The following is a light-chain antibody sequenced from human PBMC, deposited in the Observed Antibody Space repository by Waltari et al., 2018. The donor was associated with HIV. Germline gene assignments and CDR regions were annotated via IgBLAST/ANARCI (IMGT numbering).Light chain of an antibody. CDR2: LGF. CDR3: MQSLQTPPT. CDR1: QRLPHSSVNKY. J-gene: IGKJ2*01. V-gene: IGKV2-28*01. Sequence: IVLTQSPLFLPVTPGEPASIYCNSNQRLPHSSVNKYLDWYLQKPGQSPQLLIYLGFNRASGVPDRFSGSGSGTDFTLKIGGVEAGDVGIYYCMQSLQTPPTFGQGTRLEI.